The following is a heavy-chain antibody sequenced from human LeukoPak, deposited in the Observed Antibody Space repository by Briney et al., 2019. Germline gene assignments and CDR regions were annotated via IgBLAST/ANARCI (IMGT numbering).Heavy chain of an antibody. V-gene: IGHV4-34*01. Sequence: SETLSLTCALYGGSFSGYYWSWIREPPGKGLEWIGEINHSGSTNYNPSLKSRVTISVDTSKNQFSLKLSSVTAADTAVYYCARGYKGSIAARFSWFDPWGQGTLVTVSS. CDR1: GGSFSGYY. CDR3: ARGYKGSIAARFSWFDP. J-gene: IGHJ5*02. D-gene: IGHD6-6*01. CDR2: INHSGST.